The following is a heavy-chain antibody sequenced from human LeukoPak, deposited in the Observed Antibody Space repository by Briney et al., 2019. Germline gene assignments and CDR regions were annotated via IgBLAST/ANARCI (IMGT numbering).Heavy chain of an antibody. CDR1: GGSFSGYY. CDR3: ARGGLPELQIYYFDY. CDR2: INHSGST. D-gene: IGHD1-7*01. J-gene: IGHJ4*02. V-gene: IGHV4-34*01. Sequence: SETLSLTCAVYGGSFSGYYWSWIRQPPGKGLEWIGEINHSGSTNYNPSLKSRVTISVDTSKNQFSLKLSSVTAADTAVYYCARGGLPELQIYYFDYWGQGTLVTVSS.